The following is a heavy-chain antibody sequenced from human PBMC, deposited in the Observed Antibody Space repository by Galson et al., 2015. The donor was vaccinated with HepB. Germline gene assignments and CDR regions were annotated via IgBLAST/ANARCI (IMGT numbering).Heavy chain of an antibody. V-gene: IGHV1-24*01. CDR1: GYPLSGLT. CDR2: FDPEEGET. D-gene: IGHD1-26*01. Sequence: SVKASCKVSGYPLSGLTMHWVRQAPGKGLEWVGGFDPEEGETTYAQHFQGRVTMTEDTSTDTAYMELNNLTSDDTAVYYCATNMGARGSWFDPWGQGTLVTVSP. CDR3: ATNMGARGSWFDP. J-gene: IGHJ5*02.